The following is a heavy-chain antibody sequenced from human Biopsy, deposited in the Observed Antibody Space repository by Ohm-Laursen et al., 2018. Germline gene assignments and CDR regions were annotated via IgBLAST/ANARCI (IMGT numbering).Heavy chain of an antibody. CDR2: IFYRGST. J-gene: IGHJ5*02. CDR3: ARGDYFDSNGYFWFDP. Sequence: SDTLSLTCTVSGGSISNNNYYWGWIRQPPGKGLEWIGSIFYRGSTHYKPSLESRVNISVDTSKNQFSLKLNSVTAADTAVYCCARGDYFDSNGYFWFDPWGQGTLVTVSS. CDR1: GGSISNNNYY. D-gene: IGHD3-22*01. V-gene: IGHV4-39*01.